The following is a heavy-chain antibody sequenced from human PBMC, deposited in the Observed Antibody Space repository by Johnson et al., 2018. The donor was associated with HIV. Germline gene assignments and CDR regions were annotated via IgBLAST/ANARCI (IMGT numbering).Heavy chain of an antibody. CDR3: AREVDGFDI. V-gene: IGHV3-7*05. Sequence: VQLVESGGGLVQPGGSLRLSCAASGFTLSNHWMSWVRQAPGKGLEYVANVNQDGSAKFYVDFVKGRFTISRDNAKNSLYLQMNSLRAEDTAVYYCAREVDGFDIWGQGTMLTVSS. CDR1: GFTLSNHW. CDR2: VNQDGSAK. J-gene: IGHJ3*02.